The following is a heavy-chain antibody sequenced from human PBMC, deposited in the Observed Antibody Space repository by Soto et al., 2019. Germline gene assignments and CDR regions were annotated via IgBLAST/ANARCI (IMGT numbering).Heavy chain of an antibody. Sequence: PGGSLRLSCTASGFTFGDYAMSWFRQAPGKGLEWVGFIRSKAYGGTTEYAASVKGRFTISRDDSKSIAYLQMNSLKTEDTAVYYCTRDCRFGVVVEEKYYFDYWGQGTLVTVSS. CDR1: GFTFGDYA. CDR2: IRSKAYGGTT. J-gene: IGHJ4*02. V-gene: IGHV3-49*03. CDR3: TRDCRFGVVVEEKYYFDY. D-gene: IGHD2-15*01.